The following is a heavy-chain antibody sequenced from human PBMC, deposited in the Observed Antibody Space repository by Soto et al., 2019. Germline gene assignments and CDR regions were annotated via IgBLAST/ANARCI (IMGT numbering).Heavy chain of an antibody. CDR3: AAGPWFGEVTPSPNWFDP. CDR2: IVVGSGNT. D-gene: IGHD3-10*01. J-gene: IGHJ5*02. V-gene: IGHV1-58*01. Sequence: QMQLVQSGPEVKKPGTSVKVSCKASGFTFTSSAVQWVRQARGQRLEWIGWIVVGSGNTNYAQKFQERVTITRDMSTSTAYMELSSLRSEDTPVYYCAAGPWFGEVTPSPNWFDPWGQGTLVTVSS. CDR1: GFTFTSSA.